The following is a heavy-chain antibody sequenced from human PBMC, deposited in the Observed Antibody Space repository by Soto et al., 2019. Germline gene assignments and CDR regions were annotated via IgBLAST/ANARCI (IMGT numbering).Heavy chain of an antibody. V-gene: IGHV3-48*02. Sequence: GGSLRLSCAASGFTISSYSMNWVRQAPGKGLEWVSYISSSSSTIYYADSVKGRFTISRDNAKNSLYLQMNSLRDDDTAVYYCARDGSGSHHGNDYWGQGTLVTVSS. CDR3: ARDGSGSHHGNDY. J-gene: IGHJ4*02. CDR2: ISSSSSTI. D-gene: IGHD1-26*01. CDR1: GFTISSYS.